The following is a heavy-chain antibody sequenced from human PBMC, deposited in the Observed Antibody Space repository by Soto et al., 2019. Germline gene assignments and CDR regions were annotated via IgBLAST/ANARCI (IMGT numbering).Heavy chain of an antibody. Sequence: HPGGSLRLSCAASGFTFSSYGMHWVRQAPGKGLEWVAVIWYDGSNKYYADSVKGRFTISRDNSKNTLYLQMNSLRAEDTAVYYCARDDAWFGEGYYYYYMDVWGKGTTVTVSS. V-gene: IGHV3-33*01. CDR1: GFTFSSYG. CDR3: ARDDAWFGEGYYYYYMDV. J-gene: IGHJ6*03. CDR2: IWYDGSNK. D-gene: IGHD3-10*01.